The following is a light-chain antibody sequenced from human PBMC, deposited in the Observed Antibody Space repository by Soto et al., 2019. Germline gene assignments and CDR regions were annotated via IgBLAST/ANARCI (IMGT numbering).Light chain of an antibody. Sequence: QSALAQPASVSGSPGQSITISCTGTSSDVGGYNYVSWYQQHPGKAPKLIIFEVFNRPSGVSTRFSGSKSGSTASLTISGLQAEDEADYFCSSYTTNSAHVFGGGTKVTVL. CDR1: SSDVGGYNY. V-gene: IGLV2-14*01. J-gene: IGLJ2*01. CDR3: SSYTTNSAHV. CDR2: EVF.